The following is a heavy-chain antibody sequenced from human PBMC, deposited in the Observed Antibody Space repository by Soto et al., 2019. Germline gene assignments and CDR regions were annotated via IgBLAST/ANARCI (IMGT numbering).Heavy chain of an antibody. CDR2: IGSSSSYI. Sequence: GGSLRLSCAASGFTFRNYNMNWVRQAPGKGLEWVSSIGSSSSYIYYADSVKGRFTISRDNAKNSLYLQMNSLRAEDTAVYYCARVYYYGSGSYSRYYYGMDVWGQGTTVTVSS. J-gene: IGHJ6*02. D-gene: IGHD3-10*01. CDR1: GFTFRNYN. V-gene: IGHV3-21*01. CDR3: ARVYYYGSGSYSRYYYGMDV.